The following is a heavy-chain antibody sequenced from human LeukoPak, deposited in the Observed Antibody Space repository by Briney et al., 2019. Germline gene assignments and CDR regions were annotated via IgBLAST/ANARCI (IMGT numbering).Heavy chain of an antibody. Sequence: PSETLSLTCTVSGGSISSYYWSWIRQPPGKGLEWIGYIYYSGSTNYNPSLKSRVTISVDTSKNQFSLKLSSVTAADTAVYYCASQTYYYDSSGYYLGAFDIWGQGTMVTVSS. CDR1: GGSISSYY. CDR3: ASQTYYYDSSGYYLGAFDI. CDR2: IYYSGST. D-gene: IGHD3-22*01. J-gene: IGHJ3*02. V-gene: IGHV4-59*08.